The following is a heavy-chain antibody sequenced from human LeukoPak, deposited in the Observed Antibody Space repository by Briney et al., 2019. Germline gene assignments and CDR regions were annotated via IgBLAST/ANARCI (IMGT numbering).Heavy chain of an antibody. D-gene: IGHD3-10*01. Sequence: GGSLRLSCAASGFTFSSYSMNWVRQAPGKGLEWVSAISGSGGSTYYADSVKGRFTISRDNSKNTLYLQMNSLRAEDTAVYYCAKIDGSPGVDYWGQGTLVTVSS. V-gene: IGHV3-23*01. CDR1: GFTFSSYS. J-gene: IGHJ4*02. CDR3: AKIDGSPGVDY. CDR2: ISGSGGST.